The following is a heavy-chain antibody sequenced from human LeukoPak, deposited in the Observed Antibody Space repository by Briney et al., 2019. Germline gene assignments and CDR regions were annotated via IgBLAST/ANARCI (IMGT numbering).Heavy chain of an antibody. Sequence: GGSLRLSCAASGFTVSSDYMSWVRQAPGKGLEWVSIIYAGGSTYYADSVKGRFIVSRDNSKNTVYLQINSLRAEDTAVYYCARALAAASHTSFDYWGQGTLVTVTS. CDR1: GFTVSSDY. CDR2: IYAGGST. D-gene: IGHD6-13*01. J-gene: IGHJ4*02. V-gene: IGHV3-66*01. CDR3: ARALAAASHTSFDY.